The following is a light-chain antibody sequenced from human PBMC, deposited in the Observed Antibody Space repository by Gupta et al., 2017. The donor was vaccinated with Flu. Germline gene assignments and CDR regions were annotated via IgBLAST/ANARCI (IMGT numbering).Light chain of an antibody. V-gene: IGLV1-51*02. CDR3: GKWDSTLMAGPYWV. CDR2: AND. CDR1: SFNIGHNY. J-gene: IGLJ3*02. Sequence: QSVLTQPPSVSAAPGQKVTISCSGSSFNIGHNYVSWYQQPPGTAPKPRIYANDKRPAGMPALFSGSKSGTSATRGITGLQTGDEADYYCGKWDSTLMAGPYWVFGGGTKLTVL.